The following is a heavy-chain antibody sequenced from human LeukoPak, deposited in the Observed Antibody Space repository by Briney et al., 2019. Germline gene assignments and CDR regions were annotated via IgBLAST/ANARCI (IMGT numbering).Heavy chain of an antibody. D-gene: IGHD3-22*01. J-gene: IGHJ4*02. Sequence: GGSLRLSCAASGFTLSSYAMSWVRQAPGKGLEWVSAISGSGGSTYYADSVKGRFTISRDNSKNTLYLQMNSLRAEDTAVYYCAKAQSYDHIFFFDYWGQGTLVTVSS. CDR3: AKAQSYDHIFFFDY. V-gene: IGHV3-23*01. CDR2: ISGSGGST. CDR1: GFTLSSYA.